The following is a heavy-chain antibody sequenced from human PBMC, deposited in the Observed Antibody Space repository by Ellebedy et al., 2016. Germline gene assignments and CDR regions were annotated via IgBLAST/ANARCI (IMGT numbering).Heavy chain of an antibody. CDR3: ARYLRLRAVRGTSDP. Sequence: ASVKVSCXASGYTFISYDINWVRQATGQGLEWMGWMNPNSGNTGYAQKFQGRLTMTRNTSISTAYMELSSLRSEDTAVYYCARYLRLRAVRGTSDPWGQGTLVTVSS. CDR2: MNPNSGNT. V-gene: IGHV1-8*01. J-gene: IGHJ5*02. CDR1: GYTFISYD. D-gene: IGHD3-16*01.